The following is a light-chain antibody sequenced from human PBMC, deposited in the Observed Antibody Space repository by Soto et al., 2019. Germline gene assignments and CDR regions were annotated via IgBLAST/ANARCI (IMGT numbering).Light chain of an antibody. Sequence: QSALTQPASVSGSPGQSITISCTGTGSDIGTYNYVSWYQQYPGQAPKLIISEVTNRPSGVSNRFSGSKSGNTASLTISGLQADDEADYYCSSYTTSSSRVFGGGTKVTVL. CDR2: EVT. J-gene: IGLJ2*01. CDR1: GSDIGTYNY. CDR3: SSYTTSSSRV. V-gene: IGLV2-14*01.